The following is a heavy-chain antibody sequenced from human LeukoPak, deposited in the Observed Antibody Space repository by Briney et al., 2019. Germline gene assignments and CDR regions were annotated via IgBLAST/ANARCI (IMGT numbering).Heavy chain of an antibody. V-gene: IGHV4-59*08. Sequence: SETLSLTCIVSGGSISSYYWSWIRQPPGKGLEWIGYIYYTGSTNYNPSLKSRVTISVDTSKNQLSLKLRSVTAADTAVYYCARTTVTTLFFDYWGQGTLVTVSS. J-gene: IGHJ4*02. CDR1: GGSISSYY. CDR3: ARTTVTTLFFDY. CDR2: IYYTGST. D-gene: IGHD4-17*01.